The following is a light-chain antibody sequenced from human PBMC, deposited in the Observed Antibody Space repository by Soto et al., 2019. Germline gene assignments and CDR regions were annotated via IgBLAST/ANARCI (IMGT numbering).Light chain of an antibody. CDR1: QSVSSSY. J-gene: IGKJ1*01. CDR2: GAS. Sequence: EIVLTQSPGTLSLSPGERATLSCRASQSVSSSYLAWYQQKPGQAPRLLIYGASSRATGIPDRFSGSGSGTDFSLTISRLEPEHFAVYYCQQYGSSPPWPFGQGTKVEIK. CDR3: QQYGSSPPWP. V-gene: IGKV3-20*01.